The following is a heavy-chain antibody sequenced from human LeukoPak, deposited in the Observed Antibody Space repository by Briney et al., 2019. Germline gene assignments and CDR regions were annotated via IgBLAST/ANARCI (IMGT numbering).Heavy chain of an antibody. CDR1: GYTFTSYG. D-gene: IGHD3-3*01. J-gene: IGHJ4*02. Sequence: GASVKVSCKASGYTFTSYGISWVRQAPGQGLEWMGWISAYNGSTNYAQKLQGRVTMTTDTSTSTAYMELRSLRSDDTAVYYCARSGYDFWSGYYYFDYWGQGTLVTVSS. CDR3: ARSGYDFWSGYYYFDY. V-gene: IGHV1-18*01. CDR2: ISAYNGST.